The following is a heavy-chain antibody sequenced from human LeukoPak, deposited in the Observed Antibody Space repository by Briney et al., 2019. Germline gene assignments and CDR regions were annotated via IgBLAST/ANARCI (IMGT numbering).Heavy chain of an antibody. J-gene: IGHJ4*02. D-gene: IGHD1-26*01. CDR3: ARGLGYSGSRGSFDY. CDR1: GGSFSGYY. Sequence: PSETLSLTCAVYGGSFSGYYWSWIRQPPGKGLEWIGEINHSGSTNYNPSLKSRVTISVDTSKNQFSLKLSSVTAADTAVYYCARGLGYSGSRGSFDYWGQGTLVTVSS. CDR2: INHSGST. V-gene: IGHV4-34*01.